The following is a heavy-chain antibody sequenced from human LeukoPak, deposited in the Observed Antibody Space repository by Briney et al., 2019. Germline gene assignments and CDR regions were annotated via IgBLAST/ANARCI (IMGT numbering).Heavy chain of an antibody. D-gene: IGHD3-10*01. CDR1: GGSISSGSYY. Sequence: SQTLSLTCTVSGGSISSGSYYWSWIRQPAGKGLEWIGRIYTSGSTNYNPSLKSRVTISVDTSKNQFSLKLSSVTAADTAVYYCARDFLEYDEGIGGAFDIWGQGTMVTVSS. V-gene: IGHV4-61*02. J-gene: IGHJ3*02. CDR2: IYTSGST. CDR3: ARDFLEYDEGIGGAFDI.